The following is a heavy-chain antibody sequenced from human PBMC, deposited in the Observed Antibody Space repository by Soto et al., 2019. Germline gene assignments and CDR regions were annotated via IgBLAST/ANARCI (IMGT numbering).Heavy chain of an antibody. CDR3: ARDRGGSYPFDP. CDR1: GDSVSSNSAG. CDR2: TYYRSKWYN. Sequence: QVQLQQSGLGLVKPSQTLSLTCAISGDSVSSNSAGWNWIRQSPSRGLEWLGRTYYRSKWYNDFALAVNSRIAISPDTSKNQFSLQLNSVTPEDSAVYFCARDRGGSYPFDPWGQGTLVTVSS. D-gene: IGHD2-15*01. J-gene: IGHJ5*02. V-gene: IGHV6-1*01.